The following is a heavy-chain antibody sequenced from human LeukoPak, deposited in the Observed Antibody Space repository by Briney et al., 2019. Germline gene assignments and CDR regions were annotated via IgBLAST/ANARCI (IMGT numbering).Heavy chain of an antibody. D-gene: IGHD6-13*01. CDR1: GFTFSSYG. V-gene: IGHV3-30*02. Sequence: GGSLRLSCAASGFTFSSYGMHWVAQAPGKGLEWAAFIRYDGSNKYYADSVKGRFTISRDNSKNTLYLQMNSLRAEDTAVYCCATYSSSSPKGFDYGGQGTLVTVS. J-gene: IGHJ4*02. CDR3: ATYSSSSPKGFDY. CDR2: IRYDGSNK.